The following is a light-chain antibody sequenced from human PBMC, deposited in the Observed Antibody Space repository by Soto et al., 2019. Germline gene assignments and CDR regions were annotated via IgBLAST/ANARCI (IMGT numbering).Light chain of an antibody. CDR1: QSIDTY. CDR2: DAS. CDR3: QQRYNWPLT. J-gene: IGKJ4*01. V-gene: IGKV3-11*01. Sequence: IVLTQSPSTLSASPGERATLSCRASQSIDTYLAWYQQKPGQAPRLLIYDASDRATGIPARFSGSGSGTAFTLTIRGLEPEDFALYYCQQRYNWPLTFGGGTKVDIK.